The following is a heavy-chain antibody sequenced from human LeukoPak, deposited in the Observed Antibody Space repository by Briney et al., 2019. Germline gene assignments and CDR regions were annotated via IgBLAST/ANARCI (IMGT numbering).Heavy chain of an antibody. V-gene: IGHV3-30*02. CDR1: GFTFSSYG. Sequence: QTGGSLRLSCAASGFTFSSYGMHWVRQAPGKGLEWVTYIHYDGSIKYYADSVKGRFTISRDNSKNTLYLQMNSLRVEDTAVYYCAKDSIAAAPGYYYYMDVWGKGTTVTVSS. D-gene: IGHD6-13*01. CDR2: IHYDGSIK. CDR3: AKDSIAAAPGYYYYMDV. J-gene: IGHJ6*03.